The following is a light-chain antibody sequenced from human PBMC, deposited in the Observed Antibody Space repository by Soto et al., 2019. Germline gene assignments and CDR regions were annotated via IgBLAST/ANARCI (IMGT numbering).Light chain of an antibody. CDR2: AAS. CDR3: PQLFDSPIP. Sequence: VRVGVSSTCRASQSISTSLAWYQVKPGKAPKLLIYAASTLESGVPSRFSATVSGTEVSLTIPSLQPEDFATYYCPQLFDSPIPCARGTRLEIK. CDR1: QSISTS. J-gene: IGKJ5*01. V-gene: IGKV1-9*01.